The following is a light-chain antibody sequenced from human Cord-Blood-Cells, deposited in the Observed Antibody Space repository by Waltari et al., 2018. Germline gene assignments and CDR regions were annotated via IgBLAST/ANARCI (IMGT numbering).Light chain of an antibody. Sequence: EIVLTQSPGTLSLSPGESATISCRASHSVSSSYLAWYQQKPGQAPRLLIYGASSRATGIPDRFSGSGSGTDFTLTISRLEPEDFAVYYCQQYGSSYTFGQGTKLEIK. J-gene: IGKJ2*01. CDR2: GAS. V-gene: IGKV3-20*01. CDR3: QQYGSSYT. CDR1: HSVSSSY.